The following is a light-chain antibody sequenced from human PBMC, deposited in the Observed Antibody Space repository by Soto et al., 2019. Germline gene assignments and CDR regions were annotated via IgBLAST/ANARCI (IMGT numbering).Light chain of an antibody. CDR2: GAS. CDR1: EIVSTN. Sequence: EIAMTQSPATLSLAPGEIVALSCSASEIVSTNLAWYQQKAGQAPRLLIYGASTRATGIPARFSGSGSGTEFTLTISGLQSEDFAVYYCQEYSIWRTFGQGTKVDIK. J-gene: IGKJ1*01. V-gene: IGKV3-15*01. CDR3: QEYSIWRT.